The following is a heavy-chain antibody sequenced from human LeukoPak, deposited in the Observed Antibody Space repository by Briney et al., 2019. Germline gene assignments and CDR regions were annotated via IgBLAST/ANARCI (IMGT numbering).Heavy chain of an antibody. CDR2: ISAYNGNT. D-gene: IGHD2-2*01. J-gene: IGHJ4*02. CDR3: ARGYCSSTSCYSPDY. V-gene: IGHV1-18*01. CDR1: GYTFTSYG. Sequence: GASVKVSCKASGYTFTSYGISWVRQAPGQGLEWMGWISAYNGNTNCAQKLQGRVTMTTDTSTSTAYMELRSLRSDDTAVYYCARGYCSSTSCYSPDYWGQGTLVTVSS.